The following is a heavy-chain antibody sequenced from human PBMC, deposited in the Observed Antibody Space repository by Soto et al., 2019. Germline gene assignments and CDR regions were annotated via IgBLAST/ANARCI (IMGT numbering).Heavy chain of an antibody. CDR1: GGSISSSSYY. CDR3: ARQTGGHSGYDFYY. V-gene: IGHV4-39*01. Sequence: PSETLSLTCTVSGGSISSSSYYWGWIRQPPGKGLEWIGSIYYSGSTYYNPSLKSRVTISVDTSKNQFSLKLSSVTAADTAVYYCARQTGGHSGYDFYYWGQGTLVTVSS. CDR2: IYYSGST. D-gene: IGHD5-12*01. J-gene: IGHJ4*02.